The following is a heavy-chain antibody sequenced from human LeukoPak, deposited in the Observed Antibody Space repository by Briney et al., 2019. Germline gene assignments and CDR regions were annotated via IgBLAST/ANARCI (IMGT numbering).Heavy chain of an antibody. CDR1: GFTFSGYW. J-gene: IGHJ4*02. CDR3: AREAYGSGQRYSDF. CDR2: INDGGSYT. Sequence: PGGSLRLSCAASGFTFSGYWIHWVRQVPGKGLVWVSRINDGGSYTTYADSVEGRFTIFRDNAKNTLYLQMSSLRAEDTAMYFCAREAYGSGQRYSDFWGQGTLVTVSS. V-gene: IGHV3-74*03. D-gene: IGHD6-19*01.